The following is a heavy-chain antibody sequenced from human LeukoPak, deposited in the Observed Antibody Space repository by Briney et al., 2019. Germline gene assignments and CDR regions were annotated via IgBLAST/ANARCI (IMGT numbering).Heavy chain of an antibody. Sequence: PGRSLRLSCAASGFTLSNNDMHWVRQGPGKGLEWVSAIDTSGDTYYPGSVKGRFTISRENAKNILYLQMNSLRVGDTAVYYCARGSTTVAFEIWGQGTMVSVSS. CDR3: ARGSTTVAFEI. CDR1: GFTLSNND. V-gene: IGHV3-13*01. CDR2: IDTSGDT. J-gene: IGHJ3*02. D-gene: IGHD1-26*01.